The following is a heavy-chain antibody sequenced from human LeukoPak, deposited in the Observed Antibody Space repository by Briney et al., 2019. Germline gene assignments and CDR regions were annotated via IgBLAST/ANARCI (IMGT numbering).Heavy chain of an antibody. CDR3: ARAWIAVAGPGTSDY. CDR2: ISPYNGNT. J-gene: IGHJ4*02. V-gene: IGHV1-18*01. Sequence: GASVKVSCKASGYTFISYGINWVRQAPGQGLEWMGWISPYNGNTNYAQKLQGRVTMTTDTSTSTAYMEVRSLRSDDTAVYYCARAWIAVAGPGTSDYWGQGTLVMVSS. D-gene: IGHD6-19*01. CDR1: GYTFISYG.